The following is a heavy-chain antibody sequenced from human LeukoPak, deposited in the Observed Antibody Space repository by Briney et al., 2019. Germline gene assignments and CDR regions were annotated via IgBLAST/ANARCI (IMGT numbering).Heavy chain of an antibody. Sequence: SETLSLTCTVSGGSISSSSYYWGWIRQPPGKGLEWIGSIYYSGSTYYNPSLKSRVTISVDTSKNQFSLKLSSVTAADTAVYYCARDFGYSSRWSVLDCWGQGPWSPSPQ. D-gene: IGHD6-13*01. CDR3: ARDFGYSSRWSVLDC. CDR1: GGSISSSSYY. J-gene: IGHJ4*02. CDR2: IYYSGST. V-gene: IGHV4-39*07.